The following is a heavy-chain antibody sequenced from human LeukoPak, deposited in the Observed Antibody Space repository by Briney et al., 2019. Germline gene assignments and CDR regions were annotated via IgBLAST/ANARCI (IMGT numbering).Heavy chain of an antibody. CDR2: INPSGGST. CDR3: ARRSEPRGIAAAGTGWFDP. J-gene: IGHJ5*02. D-gene: IGHD6-13*01. V-gene: IGHV1-46*01. Sequence: ASVKVSCKASGYTFTGYYMHWVRQAPGQGLEWMGIINPSGGSTSYAQKFQGRVTMTRDTSSSTVYMELSSLRSEDTAVYYCARRSEPRGIAAAGTGWFDPWGQGTLVTVSS. CDR1: GYTFTGYY.